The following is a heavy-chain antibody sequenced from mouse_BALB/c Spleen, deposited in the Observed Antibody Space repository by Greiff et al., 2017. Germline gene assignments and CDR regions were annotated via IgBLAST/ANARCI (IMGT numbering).Heavy chain of an antibody. D-gene: IGHD2-1*01. Sequence: VQLVESGPGLVAPSQSLSITCTVSGFSLTGYGVNWVRQPPGKGLEWLGMIWGDGSTDYNSALKSRLSISKDNSKSQVFLKMNSLQTDDTARYYCARVGNYRGRAMDYWGQGTSVTVSS. CDR3: ARVGNYRGRAMDY. CDR1: GFSLTGYG. V-gene: IGHV2-6-7*01. CDR2: IWGDGST. J-gene: IGHJ4*01.